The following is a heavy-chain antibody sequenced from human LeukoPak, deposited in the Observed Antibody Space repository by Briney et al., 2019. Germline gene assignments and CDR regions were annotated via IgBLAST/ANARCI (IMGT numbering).Heavy chain of an antibody. CDR3: TREGVYSPDPSSYHRLPFDI. CDR2: IIPTLDVA. CDR1: GDNFSSYV. D-gene: IGHD3-16*02. Sequence: SVKVSCKASGDNFSSYVLTWVRQAPGQGLEWLGRIIPTLDVANFAQKFKGRVSITADKSTKTAHLELSSLRSEDTAVYYCTREGVYSPDPSSYHRLPFDIWGKGTVVIVSS. J-gene: IGHJ3*02. V-gene: IGHV1-69*04.